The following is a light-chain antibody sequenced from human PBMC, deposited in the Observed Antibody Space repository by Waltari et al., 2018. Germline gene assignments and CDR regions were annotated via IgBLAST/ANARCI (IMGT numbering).Light chain of an antibody. CDR1: SSNIGADFD. CDR2: ATT. CDR3: QSYDSSLDIYV. J-gene: IGLJ1*01. Sequence: QSVLTQPPSVSGAPGQKISISCTGSSSNIGADFDVHWYQQLPGMAPKLLIYATTQRPSGVSDRFSVSQSGTSASLAITGLQAEDEADYYCQSYDSSLDIYVFGTGTTVTVL. V-gene: IGLV1-40*01.